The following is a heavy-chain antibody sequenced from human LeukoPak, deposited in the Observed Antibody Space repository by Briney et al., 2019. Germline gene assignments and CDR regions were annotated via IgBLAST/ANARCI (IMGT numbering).Heavy chain of an antibody. Sequence: SETLSLTCTVSGGSISSYYWSWIRQPPGKGLEWIGYIYYSGYTSYNPSLKSRLTISLDKSKNQFSLKLSSGTAADTAVYFFARAAGGGATDYFDYWGQGTLVTVSS. CDR1: GGSISSYY. CDR2: IYYSGYT. CDR3: ARAAGGGATDYFDY. D-gene: IGHD1-26*01. J-gene: IGHJ4*02. V-gene: IGHV4-59*01.